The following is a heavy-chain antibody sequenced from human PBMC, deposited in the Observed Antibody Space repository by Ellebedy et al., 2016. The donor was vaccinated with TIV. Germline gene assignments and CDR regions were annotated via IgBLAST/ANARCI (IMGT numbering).Heavy chain of an antibody. V-gene: IGHV3-15*01. CDR2: IKSKSDGGTA. J-gene: IGHJ6*03. D-gene: IGHD3-3*01. CDR3: TADKEWLFVQYEYYYYMDV. Sequence: GESLKISXEASGFTFSKAWMSWVCQAPGKGLEWVGRIKSKSDGGTADYAAPVKGRFTMSRDDLKNMVYLEMNSLKTEDTAVYYCTADKEWLFVQYEYYYYMDVWGKGATVTVSS. CDR1: GFTFSKAW.